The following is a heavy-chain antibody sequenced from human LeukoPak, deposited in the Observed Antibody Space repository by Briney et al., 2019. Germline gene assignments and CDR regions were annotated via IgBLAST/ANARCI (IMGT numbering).Heavy chain of an antibody. D-gene: IGHD3-22*01. J-gene: IGHJ2*01. V-gene: IGHV6-1*01. CDR1: GDSVSSDSVA. CDR2: TYYRSRWYN. CDR3: AREVITTTWYFGL. Sequence: SQTLSLTCVISGDSVSSDSVAWNWIRQSPSRGLEWLGRTYYRSRWYNDYAVSVKSRITINPDTSKNQFSLQLNSVTPEDTAVYYCAREVITTTWYFGLWGRGTLVTVSS.